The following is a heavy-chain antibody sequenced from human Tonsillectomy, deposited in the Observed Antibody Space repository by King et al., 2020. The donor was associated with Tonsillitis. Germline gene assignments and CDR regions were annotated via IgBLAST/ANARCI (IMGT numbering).Heavy chain of an antibody. CDR3: ARMVAGGVRDNYSAIDV. D-gene: IGHD3-16*01. CDR1: GFTFNTYS. V-gene: IGHV3-21*01. Sequence: VQLVESGGGLVKPGGSLRLSCAASGFTFNTYSMNWVRQAPGKGLEWVSSVTISSDYMYYADSVQGRFTISRDNAKNSLYIQMNSLRAEDTAVYYCARMVAGGVRDNYSAIDVWGHGTKVTVSS. J-gene: IGHJ6*02. CDR2: VTISSDYM.